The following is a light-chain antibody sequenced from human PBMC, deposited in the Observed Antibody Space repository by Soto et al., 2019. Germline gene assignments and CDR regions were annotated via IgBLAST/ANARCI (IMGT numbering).Light chain of an antibody. V-gene: IGKV3-20*01. J-gene: IGKJ4*01. CDR3: QQYGSSPLT. CDR1: QSVDSN. Sequence: EILMTQSPATLSVSPGERATLSCRASQSVDSNLAWYQQKPGQAPRLLIYGASSRATGIPDRFSGSGSGTDFTLTISRLEPEDFAVYYCQQYGSSPLTFGGGTK. CDR2: GAS.